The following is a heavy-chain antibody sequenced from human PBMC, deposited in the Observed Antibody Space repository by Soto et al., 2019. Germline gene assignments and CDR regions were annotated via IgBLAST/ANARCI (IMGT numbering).Heavy chain of an antibody. CDR3: ARDVADYDILTGYYQFDY. CDR2: ISYDGSNK. V-gene: IGHV3-30-3*01. D-gene: IGHD3-9*01. CDR1: GFTFSSYS. J-gene: IGHJ4*02. Sequence: SLRLSCAASGFTFSSYSMHWVRQAPGKGLEWVAVISYDGSNKYYADSVKGRFTISRDNSKNTLYLQMNSLRAEDTAVYYCARDVADYDILTGYYQFDYWGQGTLVTVSS.